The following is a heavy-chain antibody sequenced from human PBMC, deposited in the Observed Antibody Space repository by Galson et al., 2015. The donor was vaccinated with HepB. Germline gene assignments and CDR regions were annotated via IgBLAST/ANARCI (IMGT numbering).Heavy chain of an antibody. CDR1: GYSFSNFW. Sequence: GAEVKKPGESLKISCKGSGYSFSNFWIGWVRQMPGKGLEWMGIIYPGDSDTRYSPSFQGQVSISADKSISTAFLQWSSLKGSDTAVYYCARGVGGRRGGMDVWGQGTTVIVSS. CDR2: IYPGDSDT. D-gene: IGHD3-16*01. J-gene: IGHJ6*02. CDR3: ARGVGGRRGGMDV. V-gene: IGHV5-51*01.